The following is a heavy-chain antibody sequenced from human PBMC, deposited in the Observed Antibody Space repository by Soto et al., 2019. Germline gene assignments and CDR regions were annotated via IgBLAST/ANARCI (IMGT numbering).Heavy chain of an antibody. CDR1: GFTFDDYA. CDR2: ISWNSGSI. J-gene: IGHJ6*03. CDR3: AKGGGVYYYYYMDV. Sequence: QLGGSLRLSCAASGFTFDDYAMHWVRQAPGKGLEWVSGISWNSGSIGYADSVKGRFTISRDNAKNSLYLQMNSLRAEDTALYYCAKGGGVYYYYYMDVWGKGTTVTVSS. V-gene: IGHV3-9*01.